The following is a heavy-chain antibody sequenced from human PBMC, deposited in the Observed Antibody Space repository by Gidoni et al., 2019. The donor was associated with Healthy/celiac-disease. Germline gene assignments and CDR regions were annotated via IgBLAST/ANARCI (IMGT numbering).Heavy chain of an antibody. V-gene: IGHV1-69*01. CDR2: IIPIFGTA. CDR1: GGTFSSYA. D-gene: IGHD4-4*01. CDR3: ARAGLYSNYAWKGYYYYGMDV. J-gene: IGHJ6*02. Sequence: QVQLVQSGAEVEKPGSSVKVSCKASGGTFSSYAISCVRQAPGQGLEWMGGIIPIFGTANYAQKFQGRVTITADESTSTAYMELSSLRSEDTAVYYCARAGLYSNYAWKGYYYYGMDVWGQGTTVTVSS.